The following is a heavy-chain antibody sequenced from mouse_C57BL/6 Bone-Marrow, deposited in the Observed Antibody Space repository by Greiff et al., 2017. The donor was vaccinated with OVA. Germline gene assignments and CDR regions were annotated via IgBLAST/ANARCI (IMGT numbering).Heavy chain of an antibody. CDR2: ISNGGGST. CDR1: GFTFSDYY. J-gene: IGHJ3*01. Sequence: EVHLVESGGGLVQPGGSLKLSCAASGFTFSDYYMYWVRQTPEKRLEWVAYISNGGGSTYYPDTVKGRFTISRDNAKNTLYLQMSRLKSEDTAMYYCARPPYYGSSPAWFACWGQGTLVTVSA. D-gene: IGHD1-1*01. CDR3: ARPPYYGSSPAWFAC. V-gene: IGHV5-12*01.